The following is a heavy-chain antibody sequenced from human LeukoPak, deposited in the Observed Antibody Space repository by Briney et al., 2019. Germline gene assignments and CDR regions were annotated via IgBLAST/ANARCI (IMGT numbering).Heavy chain of an antibody. J-gene: IGHJ4*02. Sequence: ASVKVSCKASGYTFTSYGISWVRQAPGQGLEWMGWISAYNGNTNYAQKLQGRVTMTTDTSTSTAYMELRSPRSDDTAVYYCARRSCGGDCYSNDYWGQGTLVTVSS. CDR1: GYTFTSYG. V-gene: IGHV1-18*01. CDR2: ISAYNGNT. CDR3: ARRSCGGDCYSNDY. D-gene: IGHD2-21*02.